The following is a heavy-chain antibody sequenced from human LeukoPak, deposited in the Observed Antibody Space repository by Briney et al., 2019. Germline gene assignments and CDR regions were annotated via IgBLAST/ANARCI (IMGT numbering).Heavy chain of an antibody. Sequence: GGSLRLSCAASGFTFSGYGMHSVRQAPDKGLEWVAVIWYDGNNKYYADSVKGRFTISRDNSKNTLYLQMNSLRAEDTAVYYCAKDWGYTTMVSYYFDYWGQGALVTVSS. CDR3: AKDWGYTTMVSYYFDY. D-gene: IGHD5-18*01. CDR2: IWYDGNNK. CDR1: GFTFSGYG. V-gene: IGHV3-33*06. J-gene: IGHJ4*02.